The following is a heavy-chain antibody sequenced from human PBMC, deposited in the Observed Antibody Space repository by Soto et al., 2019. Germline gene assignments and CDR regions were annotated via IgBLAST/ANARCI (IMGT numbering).Heavy chain of an antibody. D-gene: IGHD5-18*01. V-gene: IGHV3-30-3*01. Sequence: GGSLRLSCAAPGFTFSSYAMHWVRQAPGKGLEWVAVIFHDGSDEYYADSVKGRLTVSRDNSKHALYLHLSSLKPEDTAVYFCATAYTYGPDAFDIWGQGTMVTVSS. CDR2: IFHDGSDE. CDR1: GFTFSSYA. CDR3: ATAYTYGPDAFDI. J-gene: IGHJ3*02.